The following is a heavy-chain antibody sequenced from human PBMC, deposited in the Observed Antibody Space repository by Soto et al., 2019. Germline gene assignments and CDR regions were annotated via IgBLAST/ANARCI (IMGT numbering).Heavy chain of an antibody. CDR3: XXXXXXXXXXXXXXXY. CDR1: GGSISSGDYY. Sequence: QVQLQESGPGLVKPSQTLSLTCTVSGGSISSGDYYWSWIRQPPGKGLEWIGYIYYSGSTYYNPSLKSRVTISVHTSKTQFSVELSSVTAADXXXXXXXXXXXXXXXXXXXXXYXGQGTLVTVSS. V-gene: IGHV4-30-4*01. J-gene: IGHJ4*02. CDR2: IYYSGST.